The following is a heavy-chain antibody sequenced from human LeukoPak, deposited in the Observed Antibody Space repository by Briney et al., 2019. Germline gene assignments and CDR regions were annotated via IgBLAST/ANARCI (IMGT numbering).Heavy chain of an antibody. Sequence: ASVKVSCKASGGTFSSYGINWVRQAPGQGLEWMGWINPNSGGTNYAQKFQGRVTMTRDTSISTAYMELSRLRSDDTAVYYCARGSYSSSLYWGQGTLVTVSS. CDR1: GGTFSSYG. D-gene: IGHD6-6*01. CDR3: ARGSYSSSLY. V-gene: IGHV1-2*02. J-gene: IGHJ4*02. CDR2: INPNSGGT.